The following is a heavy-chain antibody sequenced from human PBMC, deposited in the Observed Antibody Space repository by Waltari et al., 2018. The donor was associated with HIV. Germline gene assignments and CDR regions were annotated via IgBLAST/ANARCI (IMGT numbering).Heavy chain of an antibody. CDR2: ISSSSSYI. J-gene: IGHJ5*02. D-gene: IGHD3-10*01. Sequence: EVQLVESGGGLVKPGGSLRLSCAASGFTFSSHSMNWVRQAPGKGLEWVSSISSSSSYIYYADSVKGRFTISRDNAKNSLYLQMNSLRAEDTAVYYCARGGGYSGENWFDPWGQGTLVTVSS. V-gene: IGHV3-21*01. CDR3: ARGGGYSGENWFDP. CDR1: GFTFSSHS.